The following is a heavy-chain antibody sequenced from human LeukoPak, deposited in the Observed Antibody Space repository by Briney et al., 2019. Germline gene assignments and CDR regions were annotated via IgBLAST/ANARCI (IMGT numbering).Heavy chain of an antibody. CDR2: ISWNSGSI. CDR1: GFTFSSYG. Sequence: GGSLRLSCAASGFTFSSYGMSWVRQAPGKGLEWVSGISWNSGSIGYADSVKGRFTISRDNSKNTLYLQMNSLRAEDTAVYYCARGTSSGYFQLYFDYWGQGTLVTVSS. V-gene: IGHV3-23*01. D-gene: IGHD3-22*01. CDR3: ARGTSSGYFQLYFDY. J-gene: IGHJ4*02.